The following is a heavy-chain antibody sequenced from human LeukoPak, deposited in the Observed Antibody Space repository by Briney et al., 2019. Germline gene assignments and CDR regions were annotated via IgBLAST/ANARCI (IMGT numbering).Heavy chain of an antibody. CDR3: TAGHTKEYYFDY. CDR1: GFTFSNAW. D-gene: IGHD2-8*01. CDR2: IKSKTDGGTT. J-gene: IGHJ4*02. V-gene: IGHV3-15*01. Sequence: GGSLRLSCAASGFTFSNAWMSWVRQAPGKGLEWVGRIKSKTDGGTTDYAAPVKGRFTISRDDSKNTLYLQMNSLKTEDTAVYYCTAGHTKEYYFDYWGQGTLVTVSS.